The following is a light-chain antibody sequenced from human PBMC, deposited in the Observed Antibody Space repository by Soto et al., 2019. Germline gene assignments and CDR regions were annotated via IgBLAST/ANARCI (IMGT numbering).Light chain of an antibody. CDR3: SSYTTSAPYV. V-gene: IGLV2-14*01. J-gene: IGLJ1*01. CDR1: SSDVGAYNF. Sequence: QSALTQPASVSGSPGQSITISCTGTSSDVGAYNFVSWYQFHPGRAPKLIIYEVTIRPSGVSNRFSGSKSGNTASLTISGLQAEDEADYYCSSYTTSAPYVFGSGTKVTVL. CDR2: EVT.